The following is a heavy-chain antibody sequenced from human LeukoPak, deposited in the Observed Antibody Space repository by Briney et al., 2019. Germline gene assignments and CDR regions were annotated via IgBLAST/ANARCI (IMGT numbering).Heavy chain of an antibody. CDR2: INPNSGGT. V-gene: IGHV1-2*02. Sequence: ASVKVSCKASGYTFTGYYMHWVRQAPGQGLEWMGWINPNSGGTNYAQKFQGRVTMTRDTSISTAYMELSRLRSDDTAVYYCASELAAWYYYDSSGYQTDYWGQGTLATVSS. CDR1: GYTFTGYY. D-gene: IGHD3-22*01. CDR3: ASELAAWYYYDSSGYQTDY. J-gene: IGHJ4*02.